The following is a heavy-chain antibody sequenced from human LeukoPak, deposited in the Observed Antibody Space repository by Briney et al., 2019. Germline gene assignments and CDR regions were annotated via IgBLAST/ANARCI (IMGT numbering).Heavy chain of an antibody. Sequence: PGGSLRLTCAASGFTVSSNYMSWVRQAPGKGLEWVSVIYSGSSTYYADSVKGRFTISRDNSKNTLYLQMNSLRAEDTAVYYCARHGSITRVRGSLRYYYMDVWGKGTTVTISS. J-gene: IGHJ6*03. D-gene: IGHD3-10*01. CDR2: IYSGSST. CDR1: GFTVSSNY. CDR3: ARHGSITRVRGSLRYYYMDV. V-gene: IGHV3-53*01.